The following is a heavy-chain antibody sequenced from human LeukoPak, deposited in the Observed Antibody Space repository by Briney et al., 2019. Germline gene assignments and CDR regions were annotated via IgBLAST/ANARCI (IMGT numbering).Heavy chain of an antibody. V-gene: IGHV4-4*07. Sequence: SETLSLTCTVSGGSISSYYWSWIRQPAAKGLEWIGRIYTSGSTNYNPSLKSRVTMSVDTSKNQFSLKLSSVTAADTGVYYCARDVVGITLDAFDIWGQGTMVTVSS. CDR3: ARDVVGITLDAFDI. D-gene: IGHD3-22*01. CDR2: IYTSGST. J-gene: IGHJ3*02. CDR1: GGSISSYY.